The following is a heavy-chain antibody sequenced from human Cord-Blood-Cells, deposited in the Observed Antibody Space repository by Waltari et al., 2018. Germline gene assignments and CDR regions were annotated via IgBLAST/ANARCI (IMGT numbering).Heavy chain of an antibody. V-gene: IGHV4-38-2*01. CDR1: GYSISSGYY. Sequence: QVQLQESGPGLVKPSETLSLTCAVSGYSISSGYYWGWIRQPPGKGLEWIGSTYHSGSTYYNPSLKSRVTISVDTSKNQFSLKLSSVTAADTAVYYCARGGELGYCSGGSCGYFDLWGRGTLVTVSS. CDR2: TYHSGST. J-gene: IGHJ2*01. CDR3: ARGGELGYCSGGSCGYFDL. D-gene: IGHD2-15*01.